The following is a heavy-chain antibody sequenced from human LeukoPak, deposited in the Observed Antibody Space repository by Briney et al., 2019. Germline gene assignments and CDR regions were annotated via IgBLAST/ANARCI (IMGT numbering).Heavy chain of an antibody. V-gene: IGHV3-21*01. Sequence: GGSLGLSCAASGFTFSSYSMNWVRQAPGKGLEWVSSISSSSSYIYYADSVKGRFTISRDNAKNSLYLQMNSLRAEDTAVYYCAREPFRNYGDAQGDYWGQGTLVTVSS. D-gene: IGHD4-17*01. CDR1: GFTFSSYS. J-gene: IGHJ4*02. CDR2: ISSSSSYI. CDR3: AREPFRNYGDAQGDY.